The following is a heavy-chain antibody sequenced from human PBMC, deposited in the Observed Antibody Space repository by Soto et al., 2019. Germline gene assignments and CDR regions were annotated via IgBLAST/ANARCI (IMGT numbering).Heavy chain of an antibody. CDR1: VGPFRSYA. V-gene: IGHV1-69*01. CDR3: ASSRYHYDSGGHCAYDI. J-gene: IGHJ3*02. D-gene: IGHD3-22*01. Sequence: QVQLGQSGAEVKKPGSSVKVSCKASVGPFRSYALSWVRQAPGQGPEWMGGIIPLFGTTHYAHKFQGRVTITAAESTSSASLELCSLRSDDTAVYYYASSRYHYDSGGHCAYDIWDPGTMVTVTS. CDR2: IIPLFGTT.